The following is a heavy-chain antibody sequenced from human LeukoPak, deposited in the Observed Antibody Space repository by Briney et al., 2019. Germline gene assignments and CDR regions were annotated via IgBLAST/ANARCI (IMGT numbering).Heavy chain of an antibody. D-gene: IGHD2-2*01. Sequence: ASVKVSCKASRYNLLGLYMHWVRQAPGQNLDWMGRNNPNSGETSFALSFQGRVTMTRDTSINTAYMELGRLTSDDTAVYFCARGATRLVTAGAEFDSWGQGTPVIVSS. CDR3: ARGATRLVTAGAEFDS. CDR1: RYNLLGLY. V-gene: IGHV1-2*06. J-gene: IGHJ4*02. CDR2: NNPNSGET.